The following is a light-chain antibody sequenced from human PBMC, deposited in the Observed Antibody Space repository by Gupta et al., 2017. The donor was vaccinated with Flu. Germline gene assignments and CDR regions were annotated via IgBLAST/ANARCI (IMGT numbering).Light chain of an antibody. CDR3: SAYTRSKSWV. V-gene: IGLV2-14*04. CDR1: GSDIGAYNY. Sequence: SNTISCGGSGSDIGAYNYVSWFQQRPGKAPELMIYDVSNRAAGVYNRFCGSKSGNTASMTICGHEDEEEADYYCSAYTRSKSWVFGGGTRLAFL. J-gene: IGLJ3*02. CDR2: DVS.